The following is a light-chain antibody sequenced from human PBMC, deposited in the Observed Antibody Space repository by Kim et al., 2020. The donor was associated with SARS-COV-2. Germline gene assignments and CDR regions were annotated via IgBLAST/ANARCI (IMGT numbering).Light chain of an antibody. CDR1: QSNVGSKF. CDR2: SNG. CDR3: ATWDYSLNGVI. V-gene: IGLV1-47*01. J-gene: IGLJ2*01. Sequence: QSALTQPPSASGTPGQRVTISCSGSQSNVGSKFVYWYQQFPGKAPKILVYSNGQRPSGVPDRFSASKSGTSAFLAISGLRSEDEADYFCATWDYSLNGVIIGGGTQLTVL.